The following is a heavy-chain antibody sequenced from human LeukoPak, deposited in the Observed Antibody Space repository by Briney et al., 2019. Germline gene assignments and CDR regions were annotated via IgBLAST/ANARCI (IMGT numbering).Heavy chain of an antibody. CDR3: ARAAIAAARIYYYMDV. J-gene: IGHJ6*03. Sequence: GGSLRLSRAASGFTFSSYLMSWVRQAPGKGLEWGANIKQDGSEKYYVDSVKGRFTISRDNAKNSLYLQMNSLRAEDTAVYYCARAAIAAARIYYYMDVWGKGTTVTVSS. CDR1: GFTFSSYL. CDR2: IKQDGSEK. V-gene: IGHV3-7*01. D-gene: IGHD6-13*01.